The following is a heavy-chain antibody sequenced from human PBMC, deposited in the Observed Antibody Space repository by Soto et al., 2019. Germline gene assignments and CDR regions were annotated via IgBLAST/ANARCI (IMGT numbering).Heavy chain of an antibody. Sequence: QVQLQESGPGMVKPSQTLSLTCTVSGGSISSGDYYWNWIRQPPGKGLEWIGYIHYSGSTYYSPSLESRATISFDMSKNHFTLRLNSVTAEDTAVYYCARCEDNPDDYGRDAWGQGTTVTVSS. CDR3: ARCEDNPDDYGRDA. D-gene: IGHD1-1*01. V-gene: IGHV4-30-4*01. CDR2: IHYSGST. CDR1: GGSISSGDYY. J-gene: IGHJ6*02.